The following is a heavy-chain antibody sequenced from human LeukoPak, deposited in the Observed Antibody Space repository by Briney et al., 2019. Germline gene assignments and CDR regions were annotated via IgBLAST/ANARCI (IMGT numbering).Heavy chain of an antibody. D-gene: IGHD2-15*01. CDR3: ARGYCSGGSCWFDY. Sequence: SETLSLTXTVSGGSISSYYWSWIRQPPGKGLEWIGYIYYSGSTNYNPSLKSRVTISVDTSKNQFSLKLSSVTAADTAVYYCARGYCSGGSCWFDYWGQGTLVTVSS. J-gene: IGHJ4*02. V-gene: IGHV4-59*01. CDR2: IYYSGST. CDR1: GGSISSYY.